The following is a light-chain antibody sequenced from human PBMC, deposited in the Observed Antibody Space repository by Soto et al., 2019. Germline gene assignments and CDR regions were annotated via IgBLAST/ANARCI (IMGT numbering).Light chain of an antibody. CDR3: SAYAGSSTWV. CDR1: SSDVGGYNY. V-gene: IGLV2-8*01. CDR2: EVY. J-gene: IGLJ2*01. Sequence: QSAPTQPPSASGSPGQSVTFSCTGTSSDVGGYNYVSWYQQYPGKAPKLMIYEVYKRHSGVPDRFSGSKSGNTASLTVSGLQPDDEADYYCSAYAGSSTWVFGGGTKLTVL.